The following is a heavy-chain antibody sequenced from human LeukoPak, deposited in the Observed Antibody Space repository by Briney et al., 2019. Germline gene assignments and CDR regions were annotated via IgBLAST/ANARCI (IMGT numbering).Heavy chain of an antibody. V-gene: IGHV3-7*01. Sequence: GGSLRLSCVASGFTFSSYWMSWVRQAPGKGLEWVANINQDGSEKYDVDSAKGRFTISRDNAKNSLYLQMNSLRAEGTAVYYCVAGNGWLGDYWGQGTLVTVSS. CDR1: GFTFSSYW. CDR2: INQDGSEK. D-gene: IGHD6-19*01. J-gene: IGHJ4*02. CDR3: VAGNGWLGDY.